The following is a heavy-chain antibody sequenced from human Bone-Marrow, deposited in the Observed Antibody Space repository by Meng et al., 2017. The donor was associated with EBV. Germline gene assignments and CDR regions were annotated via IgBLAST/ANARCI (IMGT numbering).Heavy chain of an antibody. CDR2: TNEDGRTT. CDR3: SRDLAGSDDD. J-gene: IGHJ4*02. CDR1: GCNFSRYW. D-gene: IGHD6-25*01. V-gene: IGHV3-74*02. Sequence: VVESGGGLVKPGGSLRLSCAAFGCNFSRYWMHWARQAPGKGLVWVSRTNEDGRTTDYADSVKGRFTISRDNTKNILYLQMDSLRAEDTALYFCSRDLAGSDDDWGQGTLVTVSS.